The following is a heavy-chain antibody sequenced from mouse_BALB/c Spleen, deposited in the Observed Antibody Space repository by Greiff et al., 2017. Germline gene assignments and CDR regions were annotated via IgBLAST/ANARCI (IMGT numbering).Heavy chain of an antibody. J-gene: IGHJ2*01. D-gene: IGHD2-14*01. CDR3: AIGGYADY. V-gene: IGHV3-2*02. CDR2: ISYSGST. Sequence: EVQLVESGPGLVKPSQSLSLTCTVTGYSITSDYAWNWIRQFPGNKLEWMGYISYSGSTSYNPSLKSRISITRDTSKNQFFLQLNSVTTEDTATYYCAIGGYADYWGQGTTLTVSS. CDR1: GYSITSDYA.